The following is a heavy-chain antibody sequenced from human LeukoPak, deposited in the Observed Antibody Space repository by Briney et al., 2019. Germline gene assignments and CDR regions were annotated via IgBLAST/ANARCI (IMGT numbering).Heavy chain of an antibody. D-gene: IGHD2-2*01. CDR3: ARGYCSSTSCRYRGYFDY. CDR1: GGSISSGDYY. J-gene: IGHJ4*02. CDR2: IYYSGST. Sequence: SETLSLTCTVSGGSISSGDYYWRWIRQPPGKGLEWIGYIYYSGSTYYNPSLKSRVTISVDTSKNQFSLKLSSVTAADTAVYYCARGYCSSTSCRYRGYFDYWGQGTLVTVSS. V-gene: IGHV4-30-4*08.